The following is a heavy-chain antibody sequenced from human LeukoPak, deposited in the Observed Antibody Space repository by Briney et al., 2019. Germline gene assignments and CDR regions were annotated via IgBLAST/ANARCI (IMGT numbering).Heavy chain of an antibody. CDR2: ISSSSSYI. J-gene: IGHJ4*02. V-gene: IGHV3-21*01. CDR1: GFTFSSYS. D-gene: IGHD3-22*01. Sequence: PGGSLRLSCAASGFTFSSYSMNWVRQAPGKGLEWVSSISSSSSYIYYADSVKGRFTISRDNSKNTLYLQMNSLRAEDTAVYYCAGTHSSGYYFLDYWGQGTLVTVSS. CDR3: AGTHSSGYYFLDY.